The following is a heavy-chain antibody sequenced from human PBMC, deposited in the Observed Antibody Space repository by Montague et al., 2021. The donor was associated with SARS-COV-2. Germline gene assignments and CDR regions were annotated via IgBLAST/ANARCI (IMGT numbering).Heavy chain of an antibody. Sequence: SRRLSCSASGFTFSSYWMSWVRQTPGKGLEWVANIKPDGGEKHDVDSVKRRFTISRDNAKNSLNLQMDSLRAEDTAVYYCGKDSGIVGATGGTDVWGQGTTVIVSS. CDR1: GFTFSSYW. V-gene: IGHV3-7*03. D-gene: IGHD1-26*01. J-gene: IGHJ6*02. CDR3: GKDSGIVGATGGTDV. CDR2: IKPDGGEK.